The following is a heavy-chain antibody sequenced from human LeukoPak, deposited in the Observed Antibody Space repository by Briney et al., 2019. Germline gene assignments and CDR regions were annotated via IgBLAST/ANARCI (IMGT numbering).Heavy chain of an antibody. J-gene: IGHJ4*02. D-gene: IGHD5-12*01. CDR1: GFTFTSYG. CDR2: SWFAGDTK. CDR3: AKDTDDYLLD. Sequence: GTSLRLPCVASGFTFTSYGMHWVRQAPGKGLEWVAVSWFAGDTKYYADSVKGRFTISRDNSKNTVYLQLNSLRADDTAIYYCAKDTDDYLLDWGQGTLVTVSS. V-gene: IGHV3-30*18.